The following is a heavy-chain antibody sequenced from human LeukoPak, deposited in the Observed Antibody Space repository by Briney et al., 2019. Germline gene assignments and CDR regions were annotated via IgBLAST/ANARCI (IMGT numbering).Heavy chain of an antibody. V-gene: IGHV3-33*08. J-gene: IGHJ6*02. Sequence: GGSLRLSCAASGFTFSSYAMSWVRQAPGKGLEWVAVIWYDGSNKYYADSVKGRFTISRDNSKNTLYLQMNSLRAEDTAVYYCARGDKRDGYNYSFGMDVWGQGTTVTVSS. CDR3: ARGDKRDGYNYSFGMDV. CDR1: GFTFSSYA. CDR2: IWYDGSNK. D-gene: IGHD5-12*01.